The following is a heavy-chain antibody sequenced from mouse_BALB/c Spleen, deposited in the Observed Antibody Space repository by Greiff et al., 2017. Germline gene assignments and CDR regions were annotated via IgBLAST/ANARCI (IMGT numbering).Heavy chain of an antibody. D-gene: IGHD2-4*01. CDR1: GFTFSSFG. Sequence: EVMLVESGGGLVQPGGSRKLSCAASGFTFSSFGMHWVRQAPEKGLEWVAYISSGSSTIYYADTVKGRFTISRDNPKNTLFLQMTSLRSEDTAMYYCARNYDYVYAMDYWGQGTSVTVSS. CDR3: ARNYDYVYAMDY. J-gene: IGHJ4*01. CDR2: ISSGSSTI. V-gene: IGHV5-17*02.